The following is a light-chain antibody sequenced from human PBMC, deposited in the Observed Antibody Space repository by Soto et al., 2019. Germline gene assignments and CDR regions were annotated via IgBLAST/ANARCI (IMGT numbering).Light chain of an antibody. V-gene: IGKV3-15*01. CDR3: HQYNNWPLT. J-gene: IGKJ3*01. Sequence: EIVMTQSPATLSVSPGERATLSCRASQSVSSNLAWYQQKPGQAPRLLIYGASTRATGIPARFSGSGSGKEFTLTISTLASEDFAIYYCHQYNNWPLTFGPGTKVDIK. CDR2: GAS. CDR1: QSVSSN.